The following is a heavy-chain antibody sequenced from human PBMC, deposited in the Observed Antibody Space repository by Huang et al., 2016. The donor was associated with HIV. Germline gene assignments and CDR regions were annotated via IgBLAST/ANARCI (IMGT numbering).Heavy chain of an antibody. CDR3: TRGHSYGFGRNYFDY. J-gene: IGHJ4*02. CDR2: IYYSGST. D-gene: IGHD5-18*01. V-gene: IGHV4-30-4*08. CDR1: GVSIGSGGYY. Sequence: QVQLQESGPGPVKPSQTLSLPCPVSGVSIGSGGYYWSWIRQPPGKGLEWIGYIYYSGSTYYNPSLKSRVTRSVDTSKNQFSLKLSSLTAADTAVYYCTRGHSYGFGRNYFDYWGQGTLVTVSS.